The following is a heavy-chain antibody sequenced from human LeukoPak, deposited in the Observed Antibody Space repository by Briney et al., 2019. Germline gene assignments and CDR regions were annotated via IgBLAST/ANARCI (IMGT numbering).Heavy chain of an antibody. CDR2: INSDGSST. Sequence: GGSLRLSCAASGFTFSSYWMHWVREAPGKGLVWVSRINSDGSSTSYADSVKGRFTISRDNAKNTLYPQMNSLRAEDTAVYYCARVVVPAAMPYYYYYYGMDVWGQGTTVTVSS. J-gene: IGHJ6*02. D-gene: IGHD2-2*01. CDR1: GFTFSSYW. V-gene: IGHV3-74*01. CDR3: ARVVVPAAMPYYYYYYGMDV.